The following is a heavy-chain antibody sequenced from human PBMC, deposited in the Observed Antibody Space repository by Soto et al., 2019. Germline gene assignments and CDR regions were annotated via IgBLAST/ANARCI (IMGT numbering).Heavy chain of an antibody. V-gene: IGHV4-59*01. CDR3: ARDRKRWLRYGFDP. J-gene: IGHJ5*02. CDR1: GGSISSYY. CDR2: IYYSGST. Sequence: PSEMLSLTCTVSGGSISSYYWSWIRQPPGKGLEWIGYIYYSGSTNYNPSLKSRVTISVDTSKNQFSLKLSSVTAADTAVYYCARDRKRWLRYGFDPWGQGTLVTVSS. D-gene: IGHD5-12*01.